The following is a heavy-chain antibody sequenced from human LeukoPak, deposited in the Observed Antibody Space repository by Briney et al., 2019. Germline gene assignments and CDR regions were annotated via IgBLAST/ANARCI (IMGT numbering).Heavy chain of an antibody. V-gene: IGHV3-23*01. J-gene: IGHJ4*02. CDR1: GFTFSSYA. CDR3: AKLLGWVVPKVEY. Sequence: GGSLRLSCAASGFTFSSYAMNWVRQAPGRGLEWVSAISGSGSSTYYADSVKGRFTISRDNSKNTLHLQMNSLRAEDTAVYYCAKLLGWVVPKVEYWGQGTLVTVSS. D-gene: IGHD6-19*01. CDR2: ISGSGSST.